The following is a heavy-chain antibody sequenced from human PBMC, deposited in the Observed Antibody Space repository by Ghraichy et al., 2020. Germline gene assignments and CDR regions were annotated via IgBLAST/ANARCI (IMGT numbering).Heavy chain of an antibody. CDR2: INHSGST. Sequence: SETLSLTCAVYGGSFSGYYWSWIRQPPEKGLEWIGEINHSGSTNYNPSLKSRVTISVDTSKNQFSLKLSSVTAADTAVYYWARGPRTTGTTGFNYWGQGTLVTVSS. CDR1: GGSFSGYY. CDR3: ARGPRTTGTTGFNY. V-gene: IGHV4-34*01. J-gene: IGHJ4*02. D-gene: IGHD1-1*01.